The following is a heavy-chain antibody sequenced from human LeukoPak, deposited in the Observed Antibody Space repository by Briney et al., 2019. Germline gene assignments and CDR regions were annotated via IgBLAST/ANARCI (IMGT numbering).Heavy chain of an antibody. V-gene: IGHV3-30-3*01. CDR3: ARDLRRSSTSH. D-gene: IGHD2-2*01. CDR1: GFTFSSYA. J-gene: IGHJ4*02. CDR2: ISYDGSNK. Sequence: GGSLRLSCAASGFTFSSYAMHWVRQAPGKGLEWVAVISYDGSNKYYADSAKGRFTISRDNSKNTLYLQMNSLRAEDTAVYYCARDLRRSSTSHWGQGTLVTVSS.